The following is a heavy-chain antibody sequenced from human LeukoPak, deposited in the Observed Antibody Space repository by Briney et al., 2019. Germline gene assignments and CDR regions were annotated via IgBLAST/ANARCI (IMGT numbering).Heavy chain of an antibody. CDR1: GFSLNTSGVG. J-gene: IGHJ4*02. V-gene: IGHV2-5*02. CDR3: AHRGTRGTYFNPYFDY. D-gene: IGHD1-26*01. Sequence: SGPTLVNPTQTLTLTCTFSGFSLNTSGVGVGWIRQPPGKALEWLALIYWDDDKRYSPSLKSRLTITKDTSKNQVVLTLTNVHPVDTATYYCAHRGTRGTYFNPYFDYWGQGTLVTVSS. CDR2: IYWDDDK.